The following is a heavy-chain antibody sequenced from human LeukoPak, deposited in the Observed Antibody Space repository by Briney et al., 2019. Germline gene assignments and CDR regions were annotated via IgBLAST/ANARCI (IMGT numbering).Heavy chain of an antibody. V-gene: IGHV4-59*12. Sequence: SETLSLTCTVSGGSISSYYWSWIRHPPGKGLEWIGYIYYSGSTNYNPSLKSRVTISVDTSKNQFSLKLSSVTAVDTAVYYCARKENVYYYFDYWGQGTLVTVSS. CDR3: ARKENVYYYFDY. J-gene: IGHJ4*02. D-gene: IGHD3-10*01. CDR2: IYYSGST. CDR1: GGSISSYY.